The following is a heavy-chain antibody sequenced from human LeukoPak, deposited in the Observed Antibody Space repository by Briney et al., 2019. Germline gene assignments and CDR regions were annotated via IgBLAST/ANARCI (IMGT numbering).Heavy chain of an antibody. D-gene: IGHD2-15*01. Sequence: GGSLRLSCAASGFTFSSHWMHWVRQAPGKGLVWVSRINGDGSNTTYADSVKGRFTISRDNAKNALYLQMNSLRAEDTAVYHCARSKSWYSTDALDIWGQGTMVTVSS. V-gene: IGHV3-74*03. CDR1: GFTFSSHW. CDR2: INGDGSNT. CDR3: ARSKSWYSTDALDI. J-gene: IGHJ3*02.